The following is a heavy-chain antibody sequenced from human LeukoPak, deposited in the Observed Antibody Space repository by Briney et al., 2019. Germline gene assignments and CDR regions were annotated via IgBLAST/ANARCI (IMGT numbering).Heavy chain of an antibody. CDR1: GFTFSSYA. J-gene: IGHJ6*02. CDR2: ISGSGGST. V-gene: IGHV3-23*01. Sequence: GRSLRLSCAASGFTFSSYAMSWVRQAPGKGLEWVSAISGSGGSTYYADSVKGRFTISRDNSKNTLYLQMNSLRAEDTAVYYCAKDLARSVVVPAAINYYYYYGMDVWGQGTTVTVSS. CDR3: AKDLARSVVVPAAINYYYYYGMDV. D-gene: IGHD2-2*01.